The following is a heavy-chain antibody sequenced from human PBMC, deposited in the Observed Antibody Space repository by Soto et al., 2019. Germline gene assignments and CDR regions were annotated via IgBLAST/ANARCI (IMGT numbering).Heavy chain of an antibody. V-gene: IGHV3-23*01. CDR2: ISGSGGST. D-gene: IGHD3-22*01. Sequence: EVQLLESGGGLVQPGGSLRLSCAASGFTFSSYAMSWVRQAPGKGLEWVSTISGSGGSTYYADSVKGRFTISRDNSKNTLYLQMNSLRAEDTAVYYCAKGRAYYDGAFEIWGQGTMVTVSS. CDR1: GFTFSSYA. CDR3: AKGRAYYDGAFEI. J-gene: IGHJ3*02.